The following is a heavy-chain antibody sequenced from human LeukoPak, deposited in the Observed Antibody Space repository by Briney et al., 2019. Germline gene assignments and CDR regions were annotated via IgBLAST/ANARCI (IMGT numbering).Heavy chain of an antibody. CDR3: ATSYGDYVRNVIY. V-gene: IGHV3-23*01. Sequence: GGSLRLSCAASAFTFANYAVTWVRQAPGKGLEWVSAISGSGGSTYYADSVKGRFTISRDNSKNTLYLQMNSLRAEDTAVYYCATSYGDYVRNVIYWGQGTLVTVSS. J-gene: IGHJ4*02. D-gene: IGHD4-17*01. CDR1: AFTFANYA. CDR2: ISGSGGST.